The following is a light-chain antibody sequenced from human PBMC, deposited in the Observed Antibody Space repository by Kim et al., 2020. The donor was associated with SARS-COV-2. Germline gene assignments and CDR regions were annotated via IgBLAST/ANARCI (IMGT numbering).Light chain of an antibody. Sequence: QSVLTQPPSASATPGQRVTISCSGSSSNIGSNAVNWYQQLPGTAPKLLIYSDRQRPSGVPDRFSGSKSGTSASLAISGLQSEDEADYFCAAWDDSLNGVVFGGGTQLTVL. CDR2: SDR. J-gene: IGLJ2*01. V-gene: IGLV1-44*01. CDR3: AAWDDSLNGVV. CDR1: SSNIGSNA.